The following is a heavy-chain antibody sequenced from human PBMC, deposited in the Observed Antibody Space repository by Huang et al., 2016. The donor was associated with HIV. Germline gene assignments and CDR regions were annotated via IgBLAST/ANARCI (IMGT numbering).Heavy chain of an antibody. CDR2: ISYDGSKK. D-gene: IGHD6-19*01. Sequence: QVQLVESGGGVVQPGRSLRLSCAASGFIFSNYGMHWVRQGPGKGLEGVARISYDGSKKYYTDSVKGRFSISRDNSKNTLYLQMNSLRAEDTAVYYCALKGDSSGWEYFRHWGQGTLDTVSS. CDR1: GFIFSNYG. V-gene: IGHV3-30*03. CDR3: ALKGDSSGWEYFRH. J-gene: IGHJ1*01.